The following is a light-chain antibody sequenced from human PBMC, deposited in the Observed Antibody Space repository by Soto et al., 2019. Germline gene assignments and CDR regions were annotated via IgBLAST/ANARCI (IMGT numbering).Light chain of an antibody. Sequence: DIQMTQSPSTLSASVGDRVTITCRASQSISSWLAWYQQKPGKAPKLLIYDASSLESGVPSRFSGSGSGTEFSLTISRLHPEDFATYYCQQYNSGLTFGQGTKLEIK. J-gene: IGKJ2*01. CDR3: QQYNSGLT. V-gene: IGKV1-5*01. CDR2: DAS. CDR1: QSISSW.